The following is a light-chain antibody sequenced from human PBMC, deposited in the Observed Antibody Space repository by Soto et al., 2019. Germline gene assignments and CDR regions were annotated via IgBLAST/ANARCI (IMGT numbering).Light chain of an antibody. J-gene: IGKJ1*01. Sequence: DIVLTQSPGTLSLSPGEGATLSCRASQSVRSSSYLAWYQQKPGQAPRLLIYGASTRATGIPARFSGSGSGTEFILTISSLQSEDFAVYYCQQYDNWPRTFGQGTKVDIK. V-gene: IGKV3-15*01. CDR3: QQYDNWPRT. CDR1: QSVRSSSY. CDR2: GAS.